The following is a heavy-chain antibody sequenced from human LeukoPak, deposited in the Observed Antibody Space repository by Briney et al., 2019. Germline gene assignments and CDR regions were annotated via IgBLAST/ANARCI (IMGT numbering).Heavy chain of an antibody. CDR1: GFTFSSYS. Sequence: GGSLRLSCAASGFTFSSYSMNWVRQAPGKGLEWVSSISSSSSYIYYADSVKGRFTISRDNSKNTLYLQMNSLRAEDTAVYYCAREVTSGTYSFSDYWGQGTLVTVSS. D-gene: IGHD1-26*01. CDR2: ISSSSSYI. V-gene: IGHV3-21*01. J-gene: IGHJ4*02. CDR3: AREVTSGTYSFSDY.